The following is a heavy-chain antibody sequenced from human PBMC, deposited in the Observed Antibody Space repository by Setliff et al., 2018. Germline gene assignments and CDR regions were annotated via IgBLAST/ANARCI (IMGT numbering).Heavy chain of an antibody. CDR1: GYTFTDFA. J-gene: IGHJ3*02. D-gene: IGHD3-22*01. Sequence: ASVKVSCKTSGYTFTDFAMNWVRQAPGQGLEWVGWISPYSGKTNYAQKLQGRVTMTTDTSTSTAYMELRSLRSDDTAVYYCARDLDYQYYYETSGRDAFDIWGLGTMVTVSS. CDR3: ARDLDYQYYYETSGRDAFDI. CDR2: ISPYSGKT. V-gene: IGHV1-18*01.